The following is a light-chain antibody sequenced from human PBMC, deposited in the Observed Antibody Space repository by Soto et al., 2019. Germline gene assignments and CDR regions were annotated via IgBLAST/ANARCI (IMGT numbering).Light chain of an antibody. J-gene: IGKJ1*01. CDR2: GAS. CDR3: QQYHNLPWGS. V-gene: IGKV3-15*01. CDR1: QSISSN. Sequence: EIVMTQSPATLSVSPGERATLSCRPSQSISSNLAWYQQKPGQAPRLLIYGASTMYTGIPARFSGSRSGTEFTLTISSLKSEDFAVYYCQQYHNLPWGSFGPGTKVEI.